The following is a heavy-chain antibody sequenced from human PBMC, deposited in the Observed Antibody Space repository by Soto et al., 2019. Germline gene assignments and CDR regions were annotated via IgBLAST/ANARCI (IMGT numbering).Heavy chain of an antibody. CDR1: GFTFSDYY. V-gene: IGHV3-11*01. Sequence: PGGSLRLSCAASGFTFSDYYMSWIRQAPGKGLEWVSYISSSGSTIYYADSVKGRFTISRGNAKNSLYLQMNSLRAEDTAVYYCASRRFLEWLLRDYWGQGTLVTVSS. CDR3: ASRRFLEWLLRDY. D-gene: IGHD3-3*01. CDR2: ISSSGSTI. J-gene: IGHJ4*02.